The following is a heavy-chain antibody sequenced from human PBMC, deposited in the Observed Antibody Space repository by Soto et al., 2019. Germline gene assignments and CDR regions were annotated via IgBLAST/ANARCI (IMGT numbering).Heavy chain of an antibody. CDR2: IIPLHNTS. CDR3: AIWSNWNPLYYRGMDV. Sequence: QVQLLQSGAEVKKPGSSVKVSCKVSGGAFTNYSLNWVRHAPGQGLEWLGGIIPLHNTSNYSLKLLGRGSVTADISSNTVYMHLSGLTSDDTATYYCAIWSNWNPLYYRGMDVWGKGTTVTVSS. CDR1: GGAFTNYS. V-gene: IGHV1-69*06. J-gene: IGHJ6*04. D-gene: IGHD1-20*01.